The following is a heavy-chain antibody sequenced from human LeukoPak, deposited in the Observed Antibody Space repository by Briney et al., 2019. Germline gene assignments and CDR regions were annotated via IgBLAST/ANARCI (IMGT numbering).Heavy chain of an antibody. CDR1: GGTFSTYA. V-gene: IGHV1-69*13. Sequence: SVKVSCKASGGTFSTYAICWVRQAPGQGLEWMGGIIPIFGTPNYAQKFQGRVTITADESTSTVYMELSSLRSEDTAVYYCARDSEVRRNLWHYWGQGTLVTVSS. CDR2: IIPIFGTP. CDR3: ARDSEVRRNLWHY. D-gene: IGHD3-10*01. J-gene: IGHJ4*02.